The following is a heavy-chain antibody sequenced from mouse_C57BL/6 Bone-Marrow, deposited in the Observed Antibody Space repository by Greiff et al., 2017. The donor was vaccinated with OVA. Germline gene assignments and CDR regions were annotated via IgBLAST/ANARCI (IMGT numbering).Heavy chain of an antibody. CDR1: GYTFTSYW. Sequence: QVQLQQSGAELVMPGASVKLSCKASGYTFTSYWMHWVKQRPGQGLEWIGEIDPSDSYTNYNQKFKGKSTLTVDKSSSTAYMQLSSLTSEDSAVYYCARRDSSGYFDYWGQGTTLTVSS. D-gene: IGHD3-2*02. V-gene: IGHV1-69*01. J-gene: IGHJ2*01. CDR2: IDPSDSYT. CDR3: ARRDSSGYFDY.